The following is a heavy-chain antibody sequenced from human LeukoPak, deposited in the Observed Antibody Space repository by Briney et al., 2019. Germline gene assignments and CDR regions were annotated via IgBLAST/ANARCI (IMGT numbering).Heavy chain of an antibody. D-gene: IGHD1-26*01. J-gene: IGHJ5*02. V-gene: IGHV4-59*08. CDR3: ARKVRELSKPFDP. Sequence: SETLSLTCTVSGASISGYCWSWIRQPPGKGLEWIGYICYSGSTNYNPSLKSRVTISVDTSKNQFSLKLNSVTAADTAVYYCARKVRELSKPFDPWGQGTLVTVSS. CDR1: GASISGYC. CDR2: ICYSGST.